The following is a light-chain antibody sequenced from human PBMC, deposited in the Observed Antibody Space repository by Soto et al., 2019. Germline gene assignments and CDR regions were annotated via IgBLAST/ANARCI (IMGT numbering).Light chain of an antibody. V-gene: IGLV1-40*01. CDR2: GNS. Sequence: QSVLTQPPSVSGAPGQRVTISCTGSSSNIGAGYDVHWYQQLPGTAPKLLIYGNSNRPSGVPDRFSGSKSGTSASLAITGLQAEDEADYYCQSYDSSLSGPVVFGGGTKVTVI. CDR1: SSNIGAGYD. J-gene: IGLJ2*01. CDR3: QSYDSSLSGPVV.